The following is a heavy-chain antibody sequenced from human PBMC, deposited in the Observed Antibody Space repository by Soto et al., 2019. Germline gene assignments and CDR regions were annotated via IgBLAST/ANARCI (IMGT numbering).Heavy chain of an antibody. CDR2: ITYSGIA. CDR1: GDSFSGFY. V-gene: IGHV4-34*01. J-gene: IGHJ1*01. CDR3: ARDFMH. Sequence: QAQLQQWGTGLLKPSETLSLSCGLYGDSFSGFYWRWIRQPPGKGLEWIGEITYSGIANYNPSLTSRVTISVDTSKNQFSLRLSSVTAADTAVYYCARDFMHWGQGTLVTVSS.